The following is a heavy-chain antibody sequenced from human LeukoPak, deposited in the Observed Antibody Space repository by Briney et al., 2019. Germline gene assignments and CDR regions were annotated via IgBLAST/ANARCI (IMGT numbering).Heavy chain of an antibody. Sequence: GGSLRLSCAASGFTFSSYWMHWVRQAPGKGLVWVSRIKTDGSSTSYADSVKGRFTISRDNAKNTLYLQMNSLRAEDTAVYYCAKNGYSGSYYNWYFDLWGRGTLVTVSS. J-gene: IGHJ2*01. CDR3: AKNGYSGSYYNWYFDL. V-gene: IGHV3-74*01. CDR1: GFTFSSYW. CDR2: IKTDGSST. D-gene: IGHD1-26*01.